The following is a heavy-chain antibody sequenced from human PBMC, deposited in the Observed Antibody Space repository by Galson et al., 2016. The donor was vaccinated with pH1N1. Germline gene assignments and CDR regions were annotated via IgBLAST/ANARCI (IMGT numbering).Heavy chain of an antibody. D-gene: IGHD2/OR15-2a*01. Sequence: SVKVSCKASGGTFNKYAISWIRQAPGQGLEWMGGIIPIFRTTKYAQRFQGRVTITADEFTSVAYMELSSLRSEDTAVYYCAKTLTHDEIYDAFDIWGQGTMVTVSS. J-gene: IGHJ3*02. CDR3: AKTLTHDEIYDAFDI. V-gene: IGHV1-69*13. CDR1: GGTFNKYA. CDR2: IIPIFRTT.